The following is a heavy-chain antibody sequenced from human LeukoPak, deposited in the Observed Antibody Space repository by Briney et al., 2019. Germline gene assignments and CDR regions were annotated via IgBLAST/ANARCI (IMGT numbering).Heavy chain of an antibody. J-gene: IGHJ4*02. Sequence: HSGGSLRLSCAASGFTFSSYGMHWVRQAPGKGLEWVANIKQDGSEKYYVDSVKGRFTISRDNAKNSLYLQMNSLRAEDTAVYYCARVPPRFDYWGQGTLVTVSS. CDR1: GFTFSSYG. D-gene: IGHD3-16*01. CDR3: ARVPPRFDY. CDR2: IKQDGSEK. V-gene: IGHV3-7*01.